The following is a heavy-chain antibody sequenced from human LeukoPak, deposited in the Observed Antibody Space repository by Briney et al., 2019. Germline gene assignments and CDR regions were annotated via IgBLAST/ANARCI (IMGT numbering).Heavy chain of an antibody. CDR2: INPNSGGT. CDR3: ARADDCSSTSCSYWFDP. CDR1: GYTFTGYY. D-gene: IGHD2-2*01. V-gene: IGHV1-2*02. J-gene: IGHJ5*02. Sequence: ASVKVSCKASGYTFTGYYMHWVRQAPGQGLEWMGWINPNSGGTNYAQKFQGRVTMTRDTSISTAYMELSRLRSDDTAVYYCARADDCSSTSCSYWFDPWGQGTLVTVSS.